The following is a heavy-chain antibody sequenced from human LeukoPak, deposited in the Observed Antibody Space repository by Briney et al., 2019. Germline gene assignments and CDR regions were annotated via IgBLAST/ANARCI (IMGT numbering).Heavy chain of an antibody. CDR1: GFTFSNYG. CDR2: IRGDGIDK. CDR3: GRWNFAFDV. J-gene: IGHJ3*01. Sequence: GGSLRLSCAASGFTFSNYGMHWVRQAPGKGLEWVANIRGDGIDKYYLDSVRGRFTISRDNAKNSVYLQMSSLTAEDTAVYYCGRWNFAFDVWGHGTMVTVSS. V-gene: IGHV3-7*01. D-gene: IGHD1-1*01.